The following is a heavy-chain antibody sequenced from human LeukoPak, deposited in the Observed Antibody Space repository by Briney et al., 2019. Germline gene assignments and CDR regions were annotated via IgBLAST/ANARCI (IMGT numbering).Heavy chain of an antibody. CDR3: AREPPGY. CDR1: GGSVTSGNYY. Sequence: SQTLSLTCTVSGGSVTSGNYYWNWIRQPAGKGLEWIGRIYTNGGASYNPSLKSRATISIDASKNQFSLKLSSVTAADTAVYYCAREPPGYWGQGILVTVSS. V-gene: IGHV4-61*02. CDR2: IYTNGGA. J-gene: IGHJ4*02.